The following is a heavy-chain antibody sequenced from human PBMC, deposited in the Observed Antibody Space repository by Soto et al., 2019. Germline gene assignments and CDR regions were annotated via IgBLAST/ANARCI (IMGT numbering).Heavy chain of an antibody. V-gene: IGHV3-30*18. J-gene: IGHJ4*02. CDR1: GFTFNNYA. Sequence: GSLRLSCVASGFTFNNYAMHWVRQAPGKGLGWVAVISSDGSEKYYLDPVRDRFTISRDNSKNTLYLQMDNLRPEDTAMYYCANSWTTLTTGFDFWGQGALVTVSS. CDR3: ANSWTTLTTGFDF. D-gene: IGHD4-17*01. CDR2: ISSDGSEK.